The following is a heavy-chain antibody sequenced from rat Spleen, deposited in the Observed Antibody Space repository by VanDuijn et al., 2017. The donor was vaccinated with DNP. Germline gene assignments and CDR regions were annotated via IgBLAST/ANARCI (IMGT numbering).Heavy chain of an antibody. CDR1: GFSLTSNS. CDR2: IWGDGST. D-gene: IGHD1-12*02. J-gene: IGHJ2*01. V-gene: IGHV2-1*01. CDR3: TRSETAYYYDGTGGFFDY. Sequence: QVQLKESGPGLVQPSQTLSLTCTVSGFSLTSNSVHWVRQPPGKGLEWMGGIWGDGSTDYNSALKSRLSISRDTSKSQVFLKMNSLQTDDTAIYFCTRSETAYYYDGTGGFFDYWGQGVMVTVSS.